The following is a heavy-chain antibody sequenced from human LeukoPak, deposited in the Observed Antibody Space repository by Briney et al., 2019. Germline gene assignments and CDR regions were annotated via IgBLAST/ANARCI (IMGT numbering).Heavy chain of an antibody. CDR2: IYTSGSA. CDR3: ARGRYTMVRGVIGRDTDYYYYSYMDV. D-gene: IGHD3-10*01. CDR1: GGSISSYY. J-gene: IGHJ6*03. Sequence: PSETLSLTCTVSGGSISSYYWSWIRQPAGKGLEWIGRIYTSGSANYNPSLKSRVTMSLDTSKNQFSLKLNSVTPEDTAVYYCARGRYTMVRGVIGRDTDYYYYSYMDVWGKGTTVTISS. V-gene: IGHV4-4*07.